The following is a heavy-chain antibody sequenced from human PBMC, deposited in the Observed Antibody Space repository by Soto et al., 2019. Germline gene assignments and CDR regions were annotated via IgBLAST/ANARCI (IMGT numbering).Heavy chain of an antibody. CDR1: GFTFTKSW. V-gene: IGHV3-74*01. Sequence: EVQLIESGGGLVQPGGSLRLSCAASGFTFTKSWMHWVRQTPGKGLEWVSRVNTDGSDTIYADSVKGRFTISRDNAKNTLYLQMNSLTAEDTAMYYCARHQSVSGPTTFHYWGQGALVTVSS. CDR3: ARHQSVSGPTTFHY. J-gene: IGHJ4*02. CDR2: VNTDGSDT. D-gene: IGHD1-26*01.